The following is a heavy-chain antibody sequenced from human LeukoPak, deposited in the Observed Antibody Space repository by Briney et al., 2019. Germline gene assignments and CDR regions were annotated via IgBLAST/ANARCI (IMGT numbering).Heavy chain of an antibody. CDR3: ARQTGSGLFILP. D-gene: IGHD3/OR15-3a*01. CDR1: GFTFSSYG. Sequence: GGSLRLSCAASGFTFSSYGMRWVRQAPGKGLEWVAFIRYDGSNKYYADSVKGRFTISRDNSKNTLYLQMNSLRAEDTAVYYCARQTGSGLFILPGGQGTLVTVSS. V-gene: IGHV3-30*02. J-gene: IGHJ4*02. CDR2: IRYDGSNK.